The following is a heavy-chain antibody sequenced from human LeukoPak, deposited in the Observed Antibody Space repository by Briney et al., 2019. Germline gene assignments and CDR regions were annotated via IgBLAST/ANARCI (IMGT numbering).Heavy chain of an antibody. CDR2: INPNSGDT. D-gene: IGHD5/OR15-5a*01. J-gene: IGHJ4*02. V-gene: IGHV1-2*02. Sequence: ASVKVSCKGSGYTFTGYYLHWVRQAPGQGLEWMGWINPNSGDTMYAQKFQGRVTMTRDTSISTAYMELSRLRSDDTAVYYCEKDLVFWGQGTLVTVSS. CDR1: GYTFTGYY. CDR3: EKDLVF.